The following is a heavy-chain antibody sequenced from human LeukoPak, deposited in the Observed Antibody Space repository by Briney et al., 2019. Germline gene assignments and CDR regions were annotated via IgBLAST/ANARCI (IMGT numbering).Heavy chain of an antibody. CDR1: GFTFRDYW. Sequence: GGSLRLSCAASGFTFRDYWMSWVRQAPGKGLEWVANIKQDGSAKYYVDSVKGRFTISRDNAKNSLYLQMNSLRDDDTAVYYCARLSYDSGTHYTVYKYWGQGTLVTVSS. V-gene: IGHV3-7*01. D-gene: IGHD3-10*01. J-gene: IGHJ4*02. CDR3: ARLSYDSGTHYTVYKY. CDR2: IKQDGSAK.